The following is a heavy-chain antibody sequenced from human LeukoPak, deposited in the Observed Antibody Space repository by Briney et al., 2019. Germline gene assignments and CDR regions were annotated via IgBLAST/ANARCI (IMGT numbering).Heavy chain of an antibody. D-gene: IGHD3-10*01. J-gene: IGHJ5*02. CDR3: ARDHNYYGSGSYWVWFDP. CDR2: INAGNGNT. Sequence: AASVKVSCKASGYTFTSDAMHWVRQASGQRLEWMGWINAGNGNTKYSQKFQGRVTITRDTSASTAYMELSSLRSEDTAVYYCARDHNYYGSGSYWVWFDPWGQGTLVTVSS. V-gene: IGHV1-3*01. CDR1: GYTFTSDA.